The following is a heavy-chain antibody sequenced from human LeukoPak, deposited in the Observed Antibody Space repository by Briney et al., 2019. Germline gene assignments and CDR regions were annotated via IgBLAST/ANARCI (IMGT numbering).Heavy chain of an antibody. J-gene: IGHJ4*02. Sequence: SETLSLTCTVSGGSIRSYYWSWIRQSPGKGLEWIGYIYYTGSTNYNSSLKSRVTISLDTSKKQFSLKLKSVTAADTAVYYCVGTFRPRLNHYDNSGYYYGEFDYWGQGTRVTVSA. CDR1: GGSIRSYY. CDR3: VGTFRPRLNHYDNSGYYYGEFDY. D-gene: IGHD3-22*01. V-gene: IGHV4-59*01. CDR2: IYYTGST.